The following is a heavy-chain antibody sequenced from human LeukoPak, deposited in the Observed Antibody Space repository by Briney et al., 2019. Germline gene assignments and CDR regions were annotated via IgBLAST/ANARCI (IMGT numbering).Heavy chain of an antibody. CDR1: GFTFSSNG. D-gene: IGHD5-24*01. CDR2: IKQDGSEK. Sequence: PGGSLRLSCAASGFTFSSNGMHWVRQAPGKRLEWVANIKQDGSEKYYVDSVKGRFTISRDNAKNSLYLQMNSLRAEDTAVYYCAREKQATDAFDIWGQGTMVTVSS. J-gene: IGHJ3*02. V-gene: IGHV3-7*01. CDR3: AREKQATDAFDI.